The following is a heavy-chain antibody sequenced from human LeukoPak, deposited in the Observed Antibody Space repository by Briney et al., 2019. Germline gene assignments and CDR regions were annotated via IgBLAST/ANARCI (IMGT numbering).Heavy chain of an antibody. J-gene: IGHJ2*01. CDR2: IKEDGSEK. CDR1: GFSFSSYW. D-gene: IGHD7-27*01. V-gene: IGHV3-7*01. Sequence: GGSLRLSCAVSGFSFSSYWMNWVRQAPGKGLEWVASIKEDGSEKNYVDSVKGRLTISRDNAKNSLYLQMISLRVEDTAVYYCARDLGFGYFDLWGRGTLVAVSS. CDR3: ARDLGFGYFDL.